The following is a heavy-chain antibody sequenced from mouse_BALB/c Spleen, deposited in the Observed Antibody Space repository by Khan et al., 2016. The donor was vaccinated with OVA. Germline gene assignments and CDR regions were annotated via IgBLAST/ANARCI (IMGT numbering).Heavy chain of an antibody. CDR1: GYTFTNYG. CDR2: INTYTGEP. D-gene: IGHD4-1*02. CDR3: ARSNSYWYFDV. J-gene: IGHJ1*01. Sequence: QIQLVQSGPELKKPGETVKISCKASGYTFTNYGMNWVKQAPGKGLKWMGWINTYTGEPTYADDFKGRSAFSLETSASTAYLQSKNLKNEDTATYFCARSNSYWYFDVWGAGTTVTVSS. V-gene: IGHV9-3-1*01.